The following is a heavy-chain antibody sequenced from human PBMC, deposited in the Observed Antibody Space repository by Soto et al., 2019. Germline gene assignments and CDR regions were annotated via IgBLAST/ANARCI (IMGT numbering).Heavy chain of an antibody. D-gene: IGHD6-19*01. V-gene: IGHV4-39*01. CDR1: GGSITRNNHF. CDR3: ARLGSSGWYQGSYFDY. J-gene: IGHJ4*02. Sequence: QLQLQESGPGLVKASETLSLTCTVSGGSITRNNHFWGWIRQSPGKGLEWIGSIQYGGTTNYNPSLKSRVIMSADTSKNQFSLMMNSVPAADTAVYYCARLGSSGWYQGSYFDYWGQGTLVTVSS. CDR2: IQYGGTT.